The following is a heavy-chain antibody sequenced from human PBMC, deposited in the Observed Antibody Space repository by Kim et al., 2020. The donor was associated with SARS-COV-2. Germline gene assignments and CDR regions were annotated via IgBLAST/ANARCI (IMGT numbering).Heavy chain of an antibody. D-gene: IGHD2-2*01. CDR3: ARAGPYCSSTSCYWTPSGYYYYGMDV. CDR2: INHSGST. V-gene: IGHV4-34*01. Sequence: SETLSLTCAVYGGSFSGYYWSWIRQPPGKGLEWIGEINHSGSTNYNPSLKSRVTISVDTSKNQFSLKLSSVTAADTAVYYCARAGPYCSSTSCYWTPSGYYYYGMDVWGQGTTVTVSS. CDR1: GGSFSGYY. J-gene: IGHJ6*02.